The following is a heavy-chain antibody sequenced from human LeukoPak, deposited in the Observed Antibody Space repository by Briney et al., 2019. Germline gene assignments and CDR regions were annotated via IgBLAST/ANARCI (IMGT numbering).Heavy chain of an antibody. CDR1: GFTFSTYW. Sequence: GGSLRLFCAASGFTFSTYWMHWVRQAPGKGLVWVSLIDTDGSSTPFADSVKGRFTISRDNDKNTVYLQMNSLRAEDTAVYYCARVGGSSDFDYWGQGTLVTVSS. D-gene: IGHD3-10*01. V-gene: IGHV3-74*01. CDR2: IDTDGSST. J-gene: IGHJ4*02. CDR3: ARVGGSSDFDY.